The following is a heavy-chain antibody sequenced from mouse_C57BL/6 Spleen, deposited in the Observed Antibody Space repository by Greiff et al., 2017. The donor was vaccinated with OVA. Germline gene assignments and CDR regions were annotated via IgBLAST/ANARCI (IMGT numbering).Heavy chain of an antibody. D-gene: IGHD2-4*01. V-gene: IGHV1-69*01. J-gene: IGHJ4*01. CDR1: GYTFTSYW. Sequence: QVQLQQPGAELVMPGASVKLSCKASGYTFTSYWMHWVKQRPGQGLEWIGVLDPSDSYTNYNQKFKGKSTLTVDKYSSPASMQLSSLTSDDTAVYYGARSGLYEYDGLYAMDYWGQGTSVTVSS. CDR2: LDPSDSYT. CDR3: ARSGLYEYDGLYAMDY.